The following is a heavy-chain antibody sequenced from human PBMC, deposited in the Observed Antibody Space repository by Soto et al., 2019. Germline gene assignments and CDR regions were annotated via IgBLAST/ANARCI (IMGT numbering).Heavy chain of an antibody. Sequence: EVQLLESGGGLVQPGGSLRLSCAASGFTFSSYAMSWVRQAPGKGLEWVSAISGSGGSTYYADSVKGRFTISRDNSKNRRYRQLTSLKAGDRALYYCGWGEIAFNTWGQGTWSPSLQ. D-gene: IGHD3-16*01. CDR2: ISGSGGST. CDR1: GFTFSSYA. V-gene: IGHV3-23*01. J-gene: IGHJ3*02. CDR3: GWGEIAFNT.